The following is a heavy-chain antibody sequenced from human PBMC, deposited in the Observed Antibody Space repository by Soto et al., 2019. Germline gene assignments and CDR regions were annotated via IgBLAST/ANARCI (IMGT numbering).Heavy chain of an antibody. D-gene: IGHD2-2*01. J-gene: IGHJ6*02. CDR3: AGESCGTSSCSMETKYFGMDV. CDR2: IHHSGST. V-gene: IGHV4-34*01. CDR1: RGSLSGYY. Sequence: SETLSLTCAVYRGSLSGYYWSWVRQSPGEWLEWIGEIHHSGSTNYNPSLKSRVTISADTSKNRLSLKLSSVTAADTAVYYCAGESCGTSSCSMETKYFGMDVWGQGXTVTVP.